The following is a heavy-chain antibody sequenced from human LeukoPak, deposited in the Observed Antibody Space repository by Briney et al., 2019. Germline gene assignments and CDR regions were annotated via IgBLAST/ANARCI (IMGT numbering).Heavy chain of an antibody. J-gene: IGHJ4*02. CDR1: GFTFSSYA. Sequence: GGSLRLSCAASGFTFSSYAMHWVRQPPGKGLEWVSGISWNSGSIGYADPVKGRFTISRDNAKNSLYLQMNSLRAEDTALYYCAKDRRYYYDSSGSWFDYWGQGTLVTVSS. V-gene: IGHV3-9*01. D-gene: IGHD3-22*01. CDR2: ISWNSGSI. CDR3: AKDRRYYYDSSGSWFDY.